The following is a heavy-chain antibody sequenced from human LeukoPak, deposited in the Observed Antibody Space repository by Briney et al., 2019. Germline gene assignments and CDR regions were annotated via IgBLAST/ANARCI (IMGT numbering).Heavy chain of an antibody. CDR1: GFTFSSYR. CDR3: ARIVPDHIDMATEGY. V-gene: IGHV3-21*01. J-gene: IGHJ4*02. D-gene: IGHD5-24*01. CDR2: ISDSSTYI. Sequence: PGGSLRLSCAASGFTFSSYRTHWVRQAPGKGLEWVSSISDSSTYIYYADSVKGRFTISRDNAKNSLFLKMTSLRAEDTAVYYCARIVPDHIDMATEGYWGQGTLVTVSS.